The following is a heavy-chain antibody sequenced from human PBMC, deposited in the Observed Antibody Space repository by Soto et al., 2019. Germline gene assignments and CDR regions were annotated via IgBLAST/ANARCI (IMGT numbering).Heavy chain of an antibody. D-gene: IGHD2-2*01. J-gene: IGHJ4*02. V-gene: IGHV4-59*01. CDR3: ARAGRSSSKTVFDY. Sequence: QVQLQESGPGLVKPSETLSLTCTVSGGSISGYYWSWIRQPPGKGLEWIGYISYSGSPNYNPSLTRRVTISVDTSQNQFSLKLTSVTAADTAVYYCARAGRSSSKTVFDYWGQGTLVTVSS. CDR2: ISYSGSP. CDR1: GGSISGYY.